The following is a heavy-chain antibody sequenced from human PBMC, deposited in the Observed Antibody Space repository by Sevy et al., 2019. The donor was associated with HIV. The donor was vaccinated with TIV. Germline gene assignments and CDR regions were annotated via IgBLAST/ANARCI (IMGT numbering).Heavy chain of an antibody. Sequence: ASVKVSCKASGYTFSKYAISWVRQAPGQGLEWMGWISAYNGNTDYAQKFQGRVTMTTDTSTSTAYMELRSLRSDDTAVYYCARDDAWFDTWGQGTLVTVSS. CDR1: GYTFSKYA. J-gene: IGHJ5*02. CDR2: ISAYNGNT. CDR3: ARDDAWFDT. V-gene: IGHV1-18*01.